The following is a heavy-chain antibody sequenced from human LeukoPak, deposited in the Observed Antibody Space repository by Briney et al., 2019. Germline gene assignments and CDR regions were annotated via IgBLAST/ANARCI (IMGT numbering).Heavy chain of an antibody. CDR3: ARNSYYYDSSGYYSDAFDI. CDR1: GYPFTSYG. D-gene: IGHD3-22*01. Sequence: GASVKVSCKASGYPFTSYGISWVRQAPGQGLEWMGWISAYNGNTNYAQKLQGRVTMTTDTSTSTAYMELRSLRSDDTAVYYCARNSYYYDSSGYYSDAFDIWGQGTMVTVSS. V-gene: IGHV1-18*01. J-gene: IGHJ3*02. CDR2: ISAYNGNT.